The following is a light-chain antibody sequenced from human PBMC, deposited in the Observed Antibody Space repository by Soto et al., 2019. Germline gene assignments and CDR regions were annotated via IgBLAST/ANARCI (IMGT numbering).Light chain of an antibody. CDR3: QQYGSSPYT. Sequence: EIVLTQPPGTLSLSPGERATLSCRASQSVSSSYLAWYQQKLGRAPRLLIYGASSRATGIPDRFSGSGSGTDFTLTISRLEPEDFAVYYCQQYGSSPYTFGQGTKLDIK. J-gene: IGKJ2*01. V-gene: IGKV3-20*01. CDR2: GAS. CDR1: QSVSSSY.